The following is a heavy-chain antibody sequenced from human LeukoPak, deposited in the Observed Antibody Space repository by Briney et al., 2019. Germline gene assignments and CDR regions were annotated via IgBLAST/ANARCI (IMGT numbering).Heavy chain of an antibody. Sequence: GGSLRLSCAASGLTFSGSAMHWVRQASGKGLEWVGRIRSKANSYATAYAASVKGRFTISRDDSKNTAYLQMNSLKTEDTAVYYCTSTLRDILTGYYKGGWYMDVWGKGTTVTVSS. V-gene: IGHV3-73*01. CDR2: IRSKANSYAT. J-gene: IGHJ6*03. D-gene: IGHD3-9*01. CDR1: GLTFSGSA. CDR3: TSTLRDILTGYYKGGWYMDV.